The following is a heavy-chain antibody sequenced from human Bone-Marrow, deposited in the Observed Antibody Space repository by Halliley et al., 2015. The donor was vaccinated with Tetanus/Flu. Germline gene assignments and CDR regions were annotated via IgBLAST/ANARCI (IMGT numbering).Heavy chain of an antibody. CDR2: IRSKPYGGTT. Sequence: SLRLSCTTSGFTFGNYVMSWVRRAPGKGLEWVGFIRSKPYGGTTEHAASVKGRFTISRDDSKSVAYLQMSSLKIEDTAVYYCIRGSDFYYDSSGHWGQGTLVTVSS. J-gene: IGHJ4*02. CDR1: GFTFGNYV. CDR3: IRGSDFYYDSSGH. D-gene: IGHD3-22*01. V-gene: IGHV3-49*04.